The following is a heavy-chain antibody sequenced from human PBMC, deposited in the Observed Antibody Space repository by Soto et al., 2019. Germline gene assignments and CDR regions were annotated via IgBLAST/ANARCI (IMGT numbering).Heavy chain of an antibody. J-gene: IGHJ4*02. Sequence: SETLSLTWTVSGGSISSYYWSWIRQPPGKGLEWIGYIYYSGSTNYNPSLKSRVTISVDTSKNQFSLKLSSVTAADTAVYYCARRYGWNFDYWGQGTLVTVSS. CDR3: ARRYGWNFDY. D-gene: IGHD3-10*01. CDR1: GGSISSYY. CDR2: IYYSGST. V-gene: IGHV4-59*01.